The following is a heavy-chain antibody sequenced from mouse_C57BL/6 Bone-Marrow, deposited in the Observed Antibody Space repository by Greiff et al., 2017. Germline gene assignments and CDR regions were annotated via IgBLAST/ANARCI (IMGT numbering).Heavy chain of an antibody. CDR1: GYAFTNYL. CDR2: INPGSGGT. Sequence: QVQLQQSGAELVRPGTSVKVSCKASGYAFTNYLIEWVKQRPGQGLEWIGVINPGSGGTNYNEKFKGKATLTADKSSSTAYMQLSSLTSEDSAVYFCARNLLLRCGYAMDYWGQGTSVTVAS. V-gene: IGHV1-54*01. J-gene: IGHJ4*01. CDR3: ARNLLLRCGYAMDY. D-gene: IGHD1-1*01.